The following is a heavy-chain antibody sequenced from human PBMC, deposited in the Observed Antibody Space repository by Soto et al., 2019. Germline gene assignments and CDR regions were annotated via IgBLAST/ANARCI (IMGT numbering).Heavy chain of an antibody. J-gene: IGHJ6*02. CDR1: GYTFTSYG. D-gene: IGHD6-19*01. Sequence: GASVKVSCKASGYTFTSYGISWVRQAPGQGLEWMGWISAYNGNTNYAQKLQGRVTMTTDTSTSTAYMEPRSLRSDDTAVYYCARVVLTVAGYYYYGMDVWGQGTTVTVSS. CDR2: ISAYNGNT. V-gene: IGHV1-18*01. CDR3: ARVVLTVAGYYYYGMDV.